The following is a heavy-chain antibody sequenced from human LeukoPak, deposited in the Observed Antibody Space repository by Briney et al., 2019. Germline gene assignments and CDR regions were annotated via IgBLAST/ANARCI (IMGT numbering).Heavy chain of an antibody. CDR2: ISGSGGST. CDR1: GFTFSSYA. Sequence: PGGSLRLSCAASGFTFSSYAMSWVRQAPGKGLEWVSAISGSGGSTYYADSVKGRFTISRDNSKNALYLQMNSLRAEDTAVYYCAKDGKSERYFDWLSLFDYWGQGTLVTVSS. CDR3: AKDGKSERYFDWLSLFDY. J-gene: IGHJ4*02. V-gene: IGHV3-23*01. D-gene: IGHD3-9*01.